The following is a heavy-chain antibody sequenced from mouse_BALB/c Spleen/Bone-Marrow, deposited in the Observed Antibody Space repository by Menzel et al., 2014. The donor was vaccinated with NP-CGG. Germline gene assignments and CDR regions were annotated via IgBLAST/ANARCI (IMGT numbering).Heavy chain of an antibody. CDR3: ARDIGLRLRFAY. Sequence: EVQGVESGGGLVQPGGSLRLSCATSGFTFTDYHMSWVRQPPGKALEWLGFIRNKANGYTTEYSASVKGRFTISRDNSQSILYLQMNTLRAEDSATYYCARDIGLRLRFAYWVQGTLVTVSA. J-gene: IGHJ3*01. CDR1: GFTFTDYH. V-gene: IGHV7-3*02. CDR2: IRNKANGYTT. D-gene: IGHD1-2*01.